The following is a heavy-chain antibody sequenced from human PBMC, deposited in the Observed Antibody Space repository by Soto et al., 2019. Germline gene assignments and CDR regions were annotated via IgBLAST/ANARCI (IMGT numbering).Heavy chain of an antibody. V-gene: IGHV4-59*01. CDR2: IYFNGNS. CDR3: ASVTFGGIVLAH. Sequence: SETLSLTCTVSAASFSKYYWTWIRQPPGKGLEWIGYIYFNGNSKYNPSLEGRLTISIDTSKKEFSLKLTSVTAADAAVYYCASVTFGGIVLAHWGQGTLVTVSS. J-gene: IGHJ4*02. CDR1: AASFSKYY. D-gene: IGHD3-16*01.